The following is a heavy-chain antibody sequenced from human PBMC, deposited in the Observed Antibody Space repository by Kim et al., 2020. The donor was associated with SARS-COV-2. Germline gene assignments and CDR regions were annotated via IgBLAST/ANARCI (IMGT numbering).Heavy chain of an antibody. Sequence: GGSLRLSCAASGFTFSSYGMSWVRQAPGKGLEWVSGIGGSGGSTYYADSVKVRFTISRDNFKNTLYLQMNSLRAEDTAVYYCAKGVRGLIRVFDYWGQGTLVTVSS. D-gene: IGHD3-10*01. V-gene: IGHV3-23*01. CDR1: GFTFSSYG. CDR2: IGGSGGST. J-gene: IGHJ4*02. CDR3: AKGVRGLIRVFDY.